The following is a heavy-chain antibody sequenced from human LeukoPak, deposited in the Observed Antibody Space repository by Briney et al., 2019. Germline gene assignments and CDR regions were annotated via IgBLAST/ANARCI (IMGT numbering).Heavy chain of an antibody. CDR2: ISYDGSNK. D-gene: IGHD4/OR15-4a*01. CDR1: GFTFSTYA. Sequence: GGSLRLSCAATGFTFSTYAMHWVRQAPGKGLEWVAVISYDGSNKYYADSVKGRFTISRDNSKNTLYLQMNSLRAEDTAVYYCTDDGPLAFDIWGQGTMVTVSS. CDR3: TDDGPLAFDI. V-gene: IGHV3-30-3*01. J-gene: IGHJ3*02.